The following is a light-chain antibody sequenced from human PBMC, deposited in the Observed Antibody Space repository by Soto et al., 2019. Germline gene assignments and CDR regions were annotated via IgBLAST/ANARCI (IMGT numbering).Light chain of an antibody. Sequence: QSVLTQPPSVSGAPGQRVTISCTGSSSNIGAGYDVHWYQQLPGTAPKLLIYGNSNRPSGVPDRFSGSKSDTSASLAISGLQSEDEAEYYCAAWDDILNGVLFGGGTKLTVL. J-gene: IGLJ2*01. V-gene: IGLV1-40*01. CDR2: GNS. CDR1: SSNIGAGYD. CDR3: AAWDDILNGVL.